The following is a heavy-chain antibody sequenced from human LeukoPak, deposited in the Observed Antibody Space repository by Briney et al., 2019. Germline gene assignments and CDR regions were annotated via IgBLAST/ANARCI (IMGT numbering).Heavy chain of an antibody. CDR1: GGSLSGYY. V-gene: IGHV4-34*01. D-gene: IGHD4-17*01. J-gene: IGHJ4*02. Sequence: SETLSLTCAVDGGSLSGYYWSWIRQPPGKGLELIGEINPTGSTNYNPSLKSRVTISADTSKSQFSLELSSVTAADTAVFYCARALSTVTTYFDSWGQGTLVTVSS. CDR2: INPTGST. CDR3: ARALSTVTTYFDS.